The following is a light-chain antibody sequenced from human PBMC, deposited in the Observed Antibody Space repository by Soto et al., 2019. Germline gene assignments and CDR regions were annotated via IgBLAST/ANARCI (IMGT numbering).Light chain of an antibody. V-gene: IGKV3-20*01. CDR3: QQHGSSIT. CDR1: QSVSSSY. Sequence: EIVLTQSPGTLSLSPGERATLSCRASQSVSSSYLAWYQQKPGQAPRLLIYGASGRATGIPDRFSGSGSGTDFSLNISRLEPEDVAVYYCQQHGSSITFGQGTRLEIK. J-gene: IGKJ5*01. CDR2: GAS.